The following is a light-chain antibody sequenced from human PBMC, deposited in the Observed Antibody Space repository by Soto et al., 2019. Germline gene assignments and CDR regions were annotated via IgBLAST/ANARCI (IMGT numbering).Light chain of an antibody. V-gene: IGKV1-5*01. CDR1: QSISSW. Sequence: SVATVSAYEGDRVTITCRASQSISSWLAWYQQKPGKAPKLLIYEASSLESGVPSRFSGSGSGTEFTLTICFLQPDDIPTYCSQQYISYRTFAQLTNVDVK. CDR2: EAS. J-gene: IGKJ1*01. CDR3: QQYISYRT.